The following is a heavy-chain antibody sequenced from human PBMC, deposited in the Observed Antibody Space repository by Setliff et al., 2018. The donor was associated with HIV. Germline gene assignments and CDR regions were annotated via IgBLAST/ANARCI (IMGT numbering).Heavy chain of an antibody. CDR3: ARRAVQDASITSSNWFDP. CDR1: GGSISSYY. CDR2: IYTSGSV. V-gene: IGHV4-4*09. J-gene: IGHJ5*02. Sequence: SETLSLTCTVSGGSISSYYWSWIRQPPGKGLEWIGYIYTSGSVNYNPSLNSRVTISVDTSKNQFSLKVNSVTAADTAVYYCARRAVQDASITSSNWFDPWGHGTLVTVSS. D-gene: IGHD2-2*01.